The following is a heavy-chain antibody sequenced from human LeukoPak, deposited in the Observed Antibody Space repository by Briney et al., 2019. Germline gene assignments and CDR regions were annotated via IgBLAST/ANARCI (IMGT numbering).Heavy chain of an antibody. V-gene: IGHV4-39*01. CDR1: GGSISGSTDH. D-gene: IGHD2-15*01. Sequence: SETLSLTCTVSGGSISGSTDHWGWIRQPPGKGLEWIGIVYPSGATYYNPSLKSRVTISVDTSKNQFSLKLSSVTATDTAVYFCARQNGSGLDSWGQGMLVTVSS. CDR2: VYPSGAT. CDR3: ARQNGSGLDS. J-gene: IGHJ4*02.